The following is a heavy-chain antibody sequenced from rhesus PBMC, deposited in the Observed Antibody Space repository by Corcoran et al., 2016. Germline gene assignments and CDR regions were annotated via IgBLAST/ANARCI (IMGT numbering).Heavy chain of an antibody. CDR3: ASGPLSQLDY. CDR1: GGSISSSNW. CDR2: MHGSSAST. J-gene: IGHJ4*01. Sequence: QVQLQESGPGLVKPSETLSLTCAFPGGSISSSNWLSWTRQSPSKGLEWNGAMHGSSASTADNPSLECRVTISKDTAKHHFSLKLTSVTAADTAVYYCASGPLSQLDYWGQGLLVTVSS. V-gene: IGHV4-93*01.